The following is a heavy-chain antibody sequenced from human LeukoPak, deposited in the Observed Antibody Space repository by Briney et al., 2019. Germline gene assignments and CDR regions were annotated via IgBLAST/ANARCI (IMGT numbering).Heavy chain of an antibody. V-gene: IGHV5-10-1*01. CDR2: IDPSDSYT. CDR1: GYSFTSYW. CDR3: ARQPRGVRGVIIHDAFDI. Sequence: GESLKISCKASGYSFTSYWISWVRQMPGKRLEWMGRIDPSDSYTNYSPSFQGHVTISADKSISTAYLQWSSLKASDTAMYYCARQPRGVRGVIIHDAFDIWGQGTMVTVSS. D-gene: IGHD3-10*01. J-gene: IGHJ3*02.